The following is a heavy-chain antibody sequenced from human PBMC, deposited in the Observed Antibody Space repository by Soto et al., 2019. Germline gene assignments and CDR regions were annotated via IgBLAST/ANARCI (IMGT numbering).Heavy chain of an antibody. D-gene: IGHD3-22*01. J-gene: IGHJ6*02. Sequence: GASVEVSCKASVGTISSYAISWLRQAPGQGLEWMGGSIPIFGTANYAQKFQGRVTITADESTRTAYMELSRLRSEDTAVYYCARGGRMYPYDSRGSICGMDVWRPVNT. CDR2: SIPIFGTA. V-gene: IGHV1-69*13. CDR3: ARGGRMYPYDSRGSICGMDV. CDR1: VGTISSYA.